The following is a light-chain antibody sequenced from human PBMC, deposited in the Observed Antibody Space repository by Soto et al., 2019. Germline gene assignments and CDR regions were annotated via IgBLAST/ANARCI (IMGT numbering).Light chain of an antibody. CDR2: KAS. CDR3: QHCDSYWT. V-gene: IGKV1-5*03. J-gene: IGKJ1*01. Sequence: DIQMTQSPSTLSASVGDRVTITCRASQSISTSLAWYQQKPGKAPKVLIYKASSLESGVPSRFSGSGSGTEFTLTISSLQPDDFATYYSQHCDSYWTFGQGTKVEIK. CDR1: QSISTS.